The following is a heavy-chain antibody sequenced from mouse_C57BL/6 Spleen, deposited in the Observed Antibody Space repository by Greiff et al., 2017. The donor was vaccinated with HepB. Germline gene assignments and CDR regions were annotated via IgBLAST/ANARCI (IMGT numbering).Heavy chain of an antibody. Sequence: QVQLQQPGAELVKPGASVKLSCKASGYTFTSYWMHWVKQRPGQGLEWIGMIHPNSGSTNYNEKFKSKATLTVDKSSSTAYMQLSSLTSEDSAVYYCARRDYDRAMDYWGQGTSVTVSS. CDR3: ARRDYDRAMDY. V-gene: IGHV1-64*01. J-gene: IGHJ4*01. D-gene: IGHD2-4*01. CDR2: IHPNSGST. CDR1: GYTFTSYW.